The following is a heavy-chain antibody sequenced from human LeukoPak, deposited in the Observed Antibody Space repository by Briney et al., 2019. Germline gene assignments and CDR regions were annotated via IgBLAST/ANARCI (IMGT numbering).Heavy chain of an antibody. J-gene: IGHJ4*02. CDR1: GHTFTSYG. V-gene: IGHV1-18*01. CDR2: ISAYNGNT. Sequence: ASVKVSCKASGHTFTSYGISWVRQAPGQGLEWMGWISAYNGNTSYAQKLQGRVTMTTDTSTSTAYMELRSLRSDDTAVYYCARPRHLGYCSSTSCPYYFDYWGQGTLVTVSS. CDR3: ARPRHLGYCSSTSCPYYFDY. D-gene: IGHD2-2*01.